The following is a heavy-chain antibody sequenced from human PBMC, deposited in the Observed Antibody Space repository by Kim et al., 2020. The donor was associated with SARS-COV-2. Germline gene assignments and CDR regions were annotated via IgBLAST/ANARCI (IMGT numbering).Heavy chain of an antibody. CDR2: AET. CDR3: ARDSDPDY. J-gene: IGHJ4*02. Sequence: AETKYSEKFHGRVSMTRDTSINKAYVELYSLSSDDTAVYYCARDSDPDYWGQGTLVTVSS. V-gene: IGHV1-2*02.